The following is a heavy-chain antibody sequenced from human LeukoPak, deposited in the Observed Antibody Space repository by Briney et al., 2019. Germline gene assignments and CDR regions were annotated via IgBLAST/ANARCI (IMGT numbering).Heavy chain of an antibody. CDR2: IYYTGST. CDR1: GDSISGYY. J-gene: IGHJ5*02. D-gene: IGHD4-17*01. CDR3: VRSKSGTYGWFDP. V-gene: IGHV4-59*01. Sequence: SETLSLTCTVSGDSISGYYWSWIRQPPGKGLEWLGYIYYTGSTNYNPSLKSRVIISVDTSKNQFSLKVSSVTAADTAVYYCVRSKSGTYGWFDPWGQGTLVTVSS.